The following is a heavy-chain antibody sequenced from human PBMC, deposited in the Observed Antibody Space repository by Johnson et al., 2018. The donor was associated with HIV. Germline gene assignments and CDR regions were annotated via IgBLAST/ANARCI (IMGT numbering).Heavy chain of an antibody. V-gene: IGHV3-66*01. CDR3: ARACRDGYTCDVYDI. CDR1: GLSVSNNY. CDR2: LSSGGDT. Sequence: MQLVESGGGLVQPGGSLRLSCAASGLSVSNNYMTWVRQAPGKGLEWVSVLSSGGDTWYAGSVTGRFTISRDNSKNTLYLQMNSLKAADTACYYCARACRDGYTCDVYDIWGQGTMVTVSS. J-gene: IGHJ3*02. D-gene: IGHD5-24*01.